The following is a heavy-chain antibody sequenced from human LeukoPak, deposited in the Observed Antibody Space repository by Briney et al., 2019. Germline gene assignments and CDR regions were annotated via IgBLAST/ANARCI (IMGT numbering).Heavy chain of an antibody. D-gene: IGHD3-10*01. V-gene: IGHV3-21*01. Sequence: GKSLRLSCAASGFTFSSYSMNWVRQAPGKGLEWVSSISSSSSYIYYADSVKGRFTISRDNAKNSLYLQMNSLRAEDTAVYYCARGPSGSYPSWGQGTLVTVSS. CDR1: GFTFSSYS. CDR3: ARGPSGSYPS. J-gene: IGHJ4*02. CDR2: ISSSSSYI.